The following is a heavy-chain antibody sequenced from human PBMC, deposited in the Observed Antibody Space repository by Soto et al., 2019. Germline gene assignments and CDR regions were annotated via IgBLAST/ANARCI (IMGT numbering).Heavy chain of an antibody. J-gene: IGHJ6*02. Sequence: GGSLRLSCAASGFTFSSYWMSWVRQAQGKGLEWVANIKQDGSEKYYVDSVKGRFTISRDNAKNSLYLQMNSLRAEDTAVYYCARDQVVVVAAARDYYYGMDVWGQGTTVTVSS. CDR1: GFTFSSYW. V-gene: IGHV3-7*05. CDR3: ARDQVVVVAAARDYYYGMDV. D-gene: IGHD2-15*01. CDR2: IKQDGSEK.